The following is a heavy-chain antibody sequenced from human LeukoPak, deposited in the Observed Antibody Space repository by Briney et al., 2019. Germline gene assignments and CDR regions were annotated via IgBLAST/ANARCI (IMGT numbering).Heavy chain of an antibody. Sequence: GGSLRLSCAASGFTFSIYAMSWVPQAPGEGLECVSAISGSGGSTYYADSVKGRFTISRDSSKNTLSLQMNSVRAEDTAVYNCGKDEDGSGNLYFWGEGSLVSVSS. J-gene: IGHJ4*02. CDR2: ISGSGGST. CDR3: GKDEDGSGNLYF. CDR1: GFTFSIYA. D-gene: IGHD3-10*01. V-gene: IGHV3-23*01.